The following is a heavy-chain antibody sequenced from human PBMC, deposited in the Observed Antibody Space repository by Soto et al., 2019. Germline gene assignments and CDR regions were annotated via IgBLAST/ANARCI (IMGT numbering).Heavy chain of an antibody. J-gene: IGHJ4*02. CDR1: GGSIGGYY. Sequence: PSETLSLTCTVSGGSIGGYYGTWIRQPPGKGLEWIGYIYYSGSTNYNPSLKSRVTISVDASKNQFSLKLSSVTTADTAVYYCARRYSNYPYYFDDWGQGALVTVSS. V-gene: IGHV4-59*01. CDR2: IYYSGST. D-gene: IGHD6-13*01. CDR3: ARRYSNYPYYFDD.